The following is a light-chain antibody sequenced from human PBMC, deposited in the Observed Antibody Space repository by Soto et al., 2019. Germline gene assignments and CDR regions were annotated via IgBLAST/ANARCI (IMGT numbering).Light chain of an antibody. CDR1: QSVRRY. V-gene: IGKV3-11*01. CDR2: DAS. CDR3: QQRTNWPLT. Sequence: EIVLTQSPATLSLSPGERATLSCRASQSVRRYLAWYQQKPGQAPRLLIYDASNMATGIPARFSGSGSGTDFTLTISSLEPEDFAVYHCQQRTNWPLTFGGGTKVEIK. J-gene: IGKJ4*01.